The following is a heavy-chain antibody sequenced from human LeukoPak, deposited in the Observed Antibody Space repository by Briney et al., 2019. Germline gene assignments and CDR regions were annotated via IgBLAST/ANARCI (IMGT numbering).Heavy chain of an antibody. Sequence: GGPLSLSWEALGSTFSSYWISWARRAQGRGLEWVANIKQDGSEKYYVDSVKGRFTISRDNSRNSVFLQMNSLRPEDTALYHCAKEVDCPSDCLFFHSWGQGTLVTVSS. CDR1: GSTFSSYW. CDR3: AKEVDCPSDCLFFHS. V-gene: IGHV3-7*03. J-gene: IGHJ4*02. CDR2: IKQDGSEK. D-gene: IGHD2-21*02.